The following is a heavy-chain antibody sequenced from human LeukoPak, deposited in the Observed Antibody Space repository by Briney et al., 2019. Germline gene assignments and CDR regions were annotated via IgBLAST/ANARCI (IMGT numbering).Heavy chain of an antibody. Sequence: ASVKVSCKPSGYTFSKYGITWVRQAPGQGLEWMGWISADNGDTYFTQKIQGRLTLTTDTSATTAYMELTNLRSDDTAVYYCATGLDSSSWHVNLDHWGQGTLVTVSS. V-gene: IGHV1-18*01. CDR2: ISADNGDT. CDR1: GYTFSKYG. D-gene: IGHD6-13*01. J-gene: IGHJ4*02. CDR3: ATGLDSSSWHVNLDH.